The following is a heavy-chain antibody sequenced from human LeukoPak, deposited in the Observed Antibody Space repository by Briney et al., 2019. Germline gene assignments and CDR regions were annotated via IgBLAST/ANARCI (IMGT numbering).Heavy chain of an antibody. D-gene: IGHD6-19*01. J-gene: IGHJ1*01. V-gene: IGHV4-39*01. Sequence: PSETLSLTCAVSGGSISSGDYYRAWIRQPPGKGQQWIGSIYYSGTTYYNPFLKSRLTISGDSSKNQFSLKLSSVTTADTAVYYCARHASGWYTDWGQGTLVTVSS. CDR3: ARHASGWYTD. CDR1: GGSISSGDYY. CDR2: IYYSGTT.